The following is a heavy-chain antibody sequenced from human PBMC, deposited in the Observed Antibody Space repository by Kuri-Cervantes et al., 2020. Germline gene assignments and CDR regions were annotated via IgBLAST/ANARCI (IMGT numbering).Heavy chain of an antibody. CDR1: GFTFSGSA. CDR3: TRQGSSGDY. V-gene: IGHV3-73*01. D-gene: IGHD1-26*01. CDR2: IRSKANSYAT. Sequence: GESLKISCAASGFTFSGSAMHWVRQASGKGLEWVGRIRSKANSYATAYAASVKGRFTISRDDSKNTAYLQMNSLKTEDTAVYYCTRQGSSGDYWGQGTLVTVSS. J-gene: IGHJ4*02.